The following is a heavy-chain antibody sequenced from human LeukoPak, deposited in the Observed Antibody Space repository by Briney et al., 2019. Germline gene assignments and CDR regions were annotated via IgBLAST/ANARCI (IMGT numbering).Heavy chain of an antibody. CDR2: INPSGGST. CDR1: GYTFTSYG. J-gene: IGHJ6*03. Sequence: ASVKVSCKASGYTFTSYGISWVRQAPGQGLEWMGIINPSGGSTSYAQKFQGRVTVTRDMSTSTVYMELSSLRSEDTAVYYCARGGGRSTEGGVWFYYYYMDVWGKGTTVTVSS. CDR3: ARGGGRSTEGGVWFYYYYMDV. V-gene: IGHV1-46*01. D-gene: IGHD3-16*01.